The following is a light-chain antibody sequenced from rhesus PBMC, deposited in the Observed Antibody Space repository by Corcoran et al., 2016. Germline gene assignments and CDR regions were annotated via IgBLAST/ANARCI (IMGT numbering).Light chain of an antibody. CDR1: QGISNW. CDR3: QQHNSNPWT. CDR2: SAS. Sequence: DIQMTQSPSSLSASVGDRVTITCQASQGISNWLAWYQQKPGKAPKLLIYSASSLQSGVPSRFSGRGSGTEFTFTISRLQPEDFATYYCQQHNSNPWTFGQGTKVEIK. V-gene: IGKV1-33*02. J-gene: IGKJ1*01.